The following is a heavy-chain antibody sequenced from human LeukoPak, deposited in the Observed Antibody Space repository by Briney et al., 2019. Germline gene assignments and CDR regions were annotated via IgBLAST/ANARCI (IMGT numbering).Heavy chain of an antibody. V-gene: IGHV3-15*01. D-gene: IGHD1-26*01. CDR2: IKSKRDFETI. Sequence: GGSLRLSCAASGLTFSSYNMNWVRQAPGKGLEWVGRIKSKRDFETIDYAAPVKGRFTISRDDSRNTLYLQMNSLKIEDTALYYCMIDVPGGSYPFDYWGQGTLVTVSS. CDR1: GLTFSSYN. CDR3: MIDVPGGSYPFDY. J-gene: IGHJ4*02.